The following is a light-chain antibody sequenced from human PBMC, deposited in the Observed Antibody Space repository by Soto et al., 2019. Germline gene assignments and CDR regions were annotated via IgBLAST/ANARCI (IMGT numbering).Light chain of an antibody. J-gene: IGLJ1*01. CDR3: SSYAGNSRYV. CDR2: EVS. Sequence: QSALTQPPSASGSAGQSVTISCTGTSSDVGRYNYISWYQQRPGKAPKLIIYEVSKRPSGVPDRLSGFKYGNTASLTVSGLQAEDEADYYCSSYAGNSRYVFGTGTKVTVL. CDR1: SSDVGRYNY. V-gene: IGLV2-8*01.